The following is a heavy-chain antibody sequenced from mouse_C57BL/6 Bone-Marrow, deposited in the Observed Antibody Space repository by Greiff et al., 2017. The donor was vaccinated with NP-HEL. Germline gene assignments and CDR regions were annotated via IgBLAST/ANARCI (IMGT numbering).Heavy chain of an antibody. V-gene: IGHV2-9-1*01. J-gene: IGHJ1*03. CDR3: ARNSGGSSGGYWYFDV. D-gene: IGHD1-1*01. Sequence: VQLQQSGPGLVAPSQSLSITCTVSGFSLTSYAISWVRQPPGKGLEWLGVIWTGGGTNYNSALKSRLSISKDNSKSQVFLKMNSLQTDDTARYYGARNSGGSSGGYWYFDVWGTGTTVTVSS. CDR1: GFSLTSYA. CDR2: IWTGGGT.